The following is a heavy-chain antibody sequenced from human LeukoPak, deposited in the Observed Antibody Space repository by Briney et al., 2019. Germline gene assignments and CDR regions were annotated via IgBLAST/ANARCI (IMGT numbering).Heavy chain of an antibody. CDR3: ARDRIVVVVAATHY. CDR1: GFTFDDYA. V-gene: IGHV3-9*01. J-gene: IGHJ4*02. D-gene: IGHD2-15*01. CDR2: ISWNSGSI. Sequence: PGRSLRLSCAASGFTFDDYAMHWVRQAPGKGLEWVSGISWNSGSIGYADSVKGRFTISRDNAKNSLYLQMNSLRAEDTAVYYCARDRIVVVVAATHYWGQGTPVTVSS.